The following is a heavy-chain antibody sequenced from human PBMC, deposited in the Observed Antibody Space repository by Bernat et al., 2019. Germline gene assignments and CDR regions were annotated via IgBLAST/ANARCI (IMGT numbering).Heavy chain of an antibody. CDR2: IYHSGST. CDR1: GGSISSGGYS. Sequence: QQLQVSGSGLVKPSQTLSLTCAVSGGSISSGGYSWSWIRQPPGKGLEWIGYIYHSGSTYYNPSLKSRVTISVDRSKNQFSLKLSSVTAADTAVYYCARADYGSGSSYDYWGQGTLVTVSS. CDR3: ARADYGSGSSYDY. V-gene: IGHV4-30-2*01. J-gene: IGHJ4*02. D-gene: IGHD3-10*01.